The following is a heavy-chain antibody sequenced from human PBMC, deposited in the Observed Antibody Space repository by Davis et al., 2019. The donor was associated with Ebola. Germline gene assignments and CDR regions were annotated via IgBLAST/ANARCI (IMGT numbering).Heavy chain of an antibody. CDR1: GYTFTSYY. CDR3: ARERGYSYGSFDY. CDR2: INPSGGST. D-gene: IGHD5-18*01. Sequence: AASVKVSCKASGYTFTSYYMHWVRQAPGQGLEWMGIINPSGGSTNYAQKFQGRVTITADKSTSTAYMELSSLRSDDTAVYYCARERGYSYGSFDYWGQGTLVTVSS. J-gene: IGHJ4*02. V-gene: IGHV1-46*01.